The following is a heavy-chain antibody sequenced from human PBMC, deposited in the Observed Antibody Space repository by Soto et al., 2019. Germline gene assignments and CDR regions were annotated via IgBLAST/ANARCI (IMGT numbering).Heavy chain of an antibody. CDR3: AEALSGDYGYYYYYGMDV. D-gene: IGHD2-21*02. CDR2: ISGSGGST. J-gene: IGHJ6*02. Sequence: GALRLSCAASGFTFSSYAMSWVRQAPGKGLEWVSAISGSGGSTYYADSVKGRFTISRDNSKNTLYLQMNSLRAEDTAVYYCAEALSGDYGYYYYYGMDVWGQGTTVTVSS. V-gene: IGHV3-23*01. CDR1: GFTFSSYA.